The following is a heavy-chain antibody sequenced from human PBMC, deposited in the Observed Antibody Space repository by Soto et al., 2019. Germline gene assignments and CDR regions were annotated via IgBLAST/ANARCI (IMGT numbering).Heavy chain of an antibody. Sequence: ASVKVSCKASGYTFTSYAMHWVRQAPGQRLEWMGWINAGNGNTKYSQKFQGRVTMTRDTSTTTVYMEVSSLKSEDTAVYYCARPPFPGCLNAVCYPLDYWGQGTLVTVSS. D-gene: IGHD2-8*01. J-gene: IGHJ4*02. V-gene: IGHV1-3*01. CDR2: INAGNGNT. CDR3: ARPPFPGCLNAVCYPLDY. CDR1: GYTFTSYA.